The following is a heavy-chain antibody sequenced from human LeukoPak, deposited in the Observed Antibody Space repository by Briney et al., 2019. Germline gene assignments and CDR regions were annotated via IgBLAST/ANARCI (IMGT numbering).Heavy chain of an antibody. CDR2: IRYGGSIK. CDR1: GFTFSSYD. Sequence: GGSLRLSCAASGFTFSSYDMHWVRQAPGKGLEWVAFIRYGGSIKYYADSVKGRFTMSRDNAKKSLFLQMNSLRAEDTAVYYCARDYGDYEPGRHHYYYYYMDVWGKGTTVTVSS. J-gene: IGHJ6*03. D-gene: IGHD4-17*01. CDR3: ARDYGDYEPGRHHYYYYYMDV. V-gene: IGHV3-30*02.